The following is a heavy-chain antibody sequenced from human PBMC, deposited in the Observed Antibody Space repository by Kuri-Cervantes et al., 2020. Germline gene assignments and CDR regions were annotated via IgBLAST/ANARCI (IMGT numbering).Heavy chain of an antibody. CDR1: GFTFSSYA. CDR3: ARDSPIVGATEYFQH. CDR2: ISGSGGST. D-gene: IGHD1-26*01. J-gene: IGHJ1*01. V-gene: IGHV3-23*01. Sequence: GESLKISCAAPGFTFSSYAMSWVRQAPGKGLEWVSAISGSGGSTYYADSVKGRFTISRDNSKNTLYLQMNSLRAEDTAVYYCARDSPIVGATEYFQHWGQGTLVTVSS.